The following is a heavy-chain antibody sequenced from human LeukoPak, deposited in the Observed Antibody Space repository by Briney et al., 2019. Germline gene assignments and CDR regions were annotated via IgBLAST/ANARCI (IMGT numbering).Heavy chain of an antibody. V-gene: IGHV4-59*01. CDR2: IYFSGNT. CDR1: GDSISSYY. Sequence: PSETLSLTCTVSGDSISSYYWSWIRQPPGKGLEWIGFIYFSGNTNYNPSLKSRVTISVDTSKNQFSLKVRYVTDADTALYYCASGPSDYYSFDYWGQGTLVTVSS. CDR3: ASGPSDYYSFDY. J-gene: IGHJ4*02. D-gene: IGHD2-21*01.